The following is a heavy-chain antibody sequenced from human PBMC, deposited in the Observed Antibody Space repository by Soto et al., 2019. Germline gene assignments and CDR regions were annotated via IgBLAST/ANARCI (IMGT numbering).Heavy chain of an antibody. CDR1: GITATNGH. J-gene: IGHJ4*02. Sequence: DVQLVKSGGGLIQPGGSLRLSCAASGITATNGHMNWVRQAPGKGLEWVSVIYSDDNTNYADAGKGRFTISRDTSKNTVYLQMNSLRAEDTAVYYCARDWNGDKYFDFWDQGSLVTVSS. CDR2: IYSDDNT. V-gene: IGHV3-53*01. D-gene: IGHD4-17*01. CDR3: ARDWNGDKYFDF.